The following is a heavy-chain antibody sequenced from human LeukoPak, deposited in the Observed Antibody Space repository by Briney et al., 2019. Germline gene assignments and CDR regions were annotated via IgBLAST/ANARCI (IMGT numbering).Heavy chain of an antibody. V-gene: IGHV1-46*01. J-gene: IGHJ4*02. D-gene: IGHD2-21*02. CDR1: GYTFTSYY. CDR3: ARSALCGGDCYHAAFDY. CDR2: INPSGGST. Sequence: ASVKVSCKASGYTFTSYYMHWVRQAPGQGLEWMGIINPSGGSTSCAQKFQGRVTMTRDTSTSTVYMELSSLRSEDTAVYYCARSALCGGDCYHAAFDYWGQGTLVTVSS.